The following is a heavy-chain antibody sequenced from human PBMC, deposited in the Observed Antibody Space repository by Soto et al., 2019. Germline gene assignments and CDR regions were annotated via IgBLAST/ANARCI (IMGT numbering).Heavy chain of an antibody. D-gene: IGHD1-26*01. CDR1: GFTFTNYA. CDR2: SSGRGGGT. V-gene: IGHV3-23*01. J-gene: IGHJ4*02. CDR3: ENLGAFVGATNEFKGYYFDY. Sequence: PGGSLRLSCAAFGFTFTNYAMSWVRQAPGKGLEWVSTSSGRGGGTYNADFVEGRCTISENNSQNKVSWGRDDLSAEDTGVYYCENLGAFVGATNEFKGYYFDYWGQGTLVTGS.